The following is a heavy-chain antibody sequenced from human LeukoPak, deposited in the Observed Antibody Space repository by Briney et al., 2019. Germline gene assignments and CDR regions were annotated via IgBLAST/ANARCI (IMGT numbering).Heavy chain of an antibody. CDR2: ISGRGAGT. D-gene: IGHD1-14*01. J-gene: IGHJ2*01. V-gene: IGHV3-23*01. CDR1: GFTFSSFA. CDR3: AKAGTGDWSLDL. Sequence: GGSLRLSCAASGFTFSSFAMSWVRQAPGKGLEWVSGISGRGAGTYYADSVKGRFTISRDNSENTLCLQLNSLRAEDTAVYYCAKAGTGDWSLDLWGRGTLVTVSS.